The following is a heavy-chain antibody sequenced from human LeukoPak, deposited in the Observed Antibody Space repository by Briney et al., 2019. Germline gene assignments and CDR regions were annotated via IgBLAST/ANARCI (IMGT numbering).Heavy chain of an antibody. V-gene: IGHV3-21*01. J-gene: IGHJ4*02. CDR2: ISSSSSYI. Sequence: KSGGSLRLSCAASGFTFSSYSMNWVRQAPGKGLEWVSSISSSSSYIYYADSAKGRFTISRDNAKNSLYLQMNSLRAEDTAVYYCARPAGTGSDYWGQGTLVTVSS. CDR1: GFTFSSYS. D-gene: IGHD3-10*01. CDR3: ARPAGTGSDY.